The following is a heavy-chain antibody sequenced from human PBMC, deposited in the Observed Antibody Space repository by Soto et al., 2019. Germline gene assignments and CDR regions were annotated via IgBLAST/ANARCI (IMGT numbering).Heavy chain of an antibody. J-gene: IGHJ6*03. V-gene: IGHV3-48*01. CDR2: ISSSSSSI. CDR1: GFTFSIYS. D-gene: IGHD2-15*01. CDR3: ARDLQYCSGVSCHHYMDV. Sequence: GGSLRLSCEASGFTFSIYSMNWVRQAPGKGLEWVSYISSSSSSIYYTDSVKGRFTISRDNAKNSLYLQMNSLRAEDTAVYYCARDLQYCSGVSCHHYMDVWGKGTTVTVSS.